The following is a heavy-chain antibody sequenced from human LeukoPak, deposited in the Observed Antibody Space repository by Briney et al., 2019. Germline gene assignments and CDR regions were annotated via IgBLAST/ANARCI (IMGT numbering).Heavy chain of an antibody. Sequence: SETLSLTCTVSGGSISSYYWSWIRQPAGKGLEWIGRIYTSGSTNYNPSLKSRVTMSVDTSKSQFSLKLSSVTAADTAVYYCARFDTLVVAATDWGQGTLVTVSS. CDR3: ARFDTLVVAATD. CDR1: GGSISSYY. J-gene: IGHJ4*02. CDR2: IYTSGST. V-gene: IGHV4-4*07. D-gene: IGHD2-15*01.